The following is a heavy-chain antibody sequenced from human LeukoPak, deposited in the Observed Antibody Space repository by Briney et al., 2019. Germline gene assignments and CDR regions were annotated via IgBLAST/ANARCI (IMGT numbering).Heavy chain of an antibody. J-gene: IGHJ4*02. CDR2: IYYSGST. V-gene: IGHV4-59*01. D-gene: IGHD1-26*01. CDR1: GGSISSYY. Sequence: SETLSFTCTVSGGSISSYYWSWIRQPPGKGLEWIGYIYYSGSTNYNPSLKSRVTISVDTSKNHFSLKLSSVTAADTAVYYCARGRGGSYLIDYWGQGTLVTVSS. CDR3: ARGRGGSYLIDY.